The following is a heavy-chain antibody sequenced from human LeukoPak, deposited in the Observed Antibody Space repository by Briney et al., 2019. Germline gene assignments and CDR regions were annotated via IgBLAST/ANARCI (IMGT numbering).Heavy chain of an antibody. V-gene: IGHV4-39*01. J-gene: IGHJ4*02. CDR3: ASEDYYSDSGSPLNY. D-gene: IGHD3-10*01. Sequence: SETLSLTCTVSGGSISSSSYYWGWIRQLPGEGLEWIGTIYHSGNTYYNPSLKSRVTVSVDTSKNQFSLKLSSVTAADTAIYYCASEDYYSDSGSPLNYWGQGALVTVSS. CDR2: IYHSGNT. CDR1: GGSISSSSYY.